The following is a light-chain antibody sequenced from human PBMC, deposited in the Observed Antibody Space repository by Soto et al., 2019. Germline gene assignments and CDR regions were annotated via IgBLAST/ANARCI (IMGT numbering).Light chain of an antibody. CDR3: QQYENYWT. CDR2: DAS. CDR1: QPISSW. V-gene: IGKV1-5*01. J-gene: IGKJ1*01. Sequence: DIQMTQSPSSLSASVADRVTITCRASQPISSWLAWYHQKPGKAPKLLIYDASNLESGVPSRFSGSGSGTEFTLTISSLQPEDFGIYYCQQYENYWTFGQGTKVDIK.